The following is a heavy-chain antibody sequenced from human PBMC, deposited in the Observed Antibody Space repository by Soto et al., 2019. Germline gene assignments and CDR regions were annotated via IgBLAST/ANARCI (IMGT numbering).Heavy chain of an antibody. J-gene: IGHJ5*02. CDR3: ARGPHGGSWFDP. CDR1: GGSISSGDYY. D-gene: IGHD4-17*01. CDR2: IYYSGST. Sequence: SETLSLTCTVSGGSISSGDYYWSWIRQPPGKGLEWIGYIYYSGSTYYNPSLKSRVTISVDTSKNQFSLKLSSVTAADTAVYYCARGPHGGSWFDPWGQGTLVTVSS. V-gene: IGHV4-30-4*01.